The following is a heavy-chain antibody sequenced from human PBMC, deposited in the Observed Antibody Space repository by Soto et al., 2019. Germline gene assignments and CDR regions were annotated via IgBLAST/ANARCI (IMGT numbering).Heavy chain of an antibody. CDR1: GGSFSSNP. J-gene: IGHJ4*02. CDR3: ARGGRGYSSAPRYYFDY. CDR2: IIPIFATV. V-gene: IGHV1-69*13. D-gene: IGHD5-18*01. Sequence: SVKVSCKASGGSFSSNPISWVRHAPGQGLEWMAGIIPIFATVHYAQKFQGRVTITADESTSTAYMELTSLRSEDTAVYFCARGGRGYSSAPRYYFDYWGQGTLVTVSS.